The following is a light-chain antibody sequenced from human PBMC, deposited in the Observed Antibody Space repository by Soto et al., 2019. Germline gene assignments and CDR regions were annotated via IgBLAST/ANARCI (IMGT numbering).Light chain of an antibody. Sequence: QSVLTQPPSASGTPGQRVTISCSGRSSNIGSNTVSWYQQLPGTAPKLLIYSNNRRPSGVPDRFSGSKSGTSASLAISGLQSEDEADYYCAAWDDSLNGVVFGGGTKLTVL. CDR2: SNN. CDR1: SSNIGSNT. V-gene: IGLV1-44*01. J-gene: IGLJ2*01. CDR3: AAWDDSLNGVV.